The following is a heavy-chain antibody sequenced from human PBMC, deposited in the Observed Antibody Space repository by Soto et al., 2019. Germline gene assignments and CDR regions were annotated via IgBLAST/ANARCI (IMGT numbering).Heavy chain of an antibody. Sequence: SQTLSLTCDISGDSVSSNSAGWNWIRQTPSRGLEWLGRTYYKSKWYYTYAASVKSRNTVSPDTSKNQFSLQLTSVTPEDTAVYYCARGSWDDVSGHYYMDVWDKGTTVTVSS. V-gene: IGHV6-1*01. CDR2: TYYKSKWYY. CDR3: ARGSWDDVSGHYYMDV. D-gene: IGHD1-1*01. J-gene: IGHJ6*03. CDR1: GDSVSSNSAG.